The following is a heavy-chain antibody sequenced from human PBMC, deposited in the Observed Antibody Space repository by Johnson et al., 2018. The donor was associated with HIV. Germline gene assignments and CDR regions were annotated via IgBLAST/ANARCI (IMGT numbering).Heavy chain of an antibody. J-gene: IGHJ3*02. D-gene: IGHD6-19*01. CDR1: GFTFSSYA. Sequence: QVQLVESGGGVVQPARSLRLSCAASGFTFSSYAMHWVRQAPGKGLEWVACISYDGSNKHYAGSVKGRFTISRDNSKNTLYLQMNSLRSEDTAVYSWARDGYSSAWDGKDAFDIWGQGTMVTVSS. CDR3: ARDGYSSAWDGKDAFDI. V-gene: IGHV3-30*04. CDR2: ISYDGSNK.